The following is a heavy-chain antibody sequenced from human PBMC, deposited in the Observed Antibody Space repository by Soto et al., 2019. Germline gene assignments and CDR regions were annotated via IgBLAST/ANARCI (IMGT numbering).Heavy chain of an antibody. CDR2: IWYDGSNK. CDR3: ARDGRNYYDSSGYYWDY. CDR1: GFTFSSYG. Sequence: GGSLRLSCAASGFTFSSYGMHWVRQAPGKGLEWVAVIWYDGSNKYYADSVKGRFTISRDNSKNTLYLQMNSLRAEDTAVYYCARDGRNYYDSSGYYWDYWGQGTLVTVSS. D-gene: IGHD3-22*01. J-gene: IGHJ4*02. V-gene: IGHV3-33*01.